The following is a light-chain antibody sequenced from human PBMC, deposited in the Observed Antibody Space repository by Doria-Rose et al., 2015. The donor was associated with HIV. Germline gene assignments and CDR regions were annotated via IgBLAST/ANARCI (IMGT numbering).Light chain of an antibody. CDR2: EVT. CDR1: SSDVGAYNF. V-gene: IGLV2-8*01. CDR3: SSYAGSNNLL. J-gene: IGLJ2*01. Sequence: GQSVTISCTGTSSDVGAYNFVCWYQQHPGKAPKLIIYEVTKRPSGVPDRFSGSKSGNTASLTVSGLQAEDEADYYCSSYAGSNNLLFGGGTKLTVL.